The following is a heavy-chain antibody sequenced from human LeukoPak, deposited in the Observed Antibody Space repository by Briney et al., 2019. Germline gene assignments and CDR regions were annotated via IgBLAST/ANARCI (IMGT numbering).Heavy chain of an antibody. D-gene: IGHD6-19*01. J-gene: IGHJ4*02. CDR3: ARQSGDQSSAWYFDA. CDR1: GGSIKSSTYY. V-gene: IGHV4-39*01. CDR2: IHYSGKV. Sequence: SETLSLTCTVSGGSIKSSTYYWGWIRQPPGKGLEWIGSIHYSGKVYYNPSLKSRVTTSVDTSTDQFSLRLSSATAADTAIYYCARQSGDQSSAWYFDAWGQGTLVTVSS.